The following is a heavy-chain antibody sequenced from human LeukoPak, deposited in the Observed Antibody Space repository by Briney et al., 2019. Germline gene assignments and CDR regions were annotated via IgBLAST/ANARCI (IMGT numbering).Heavy chain of an antibody. CDR1: GFTFSDTW. CDR2: IRSDGSDT. J-gene: IGHJ5*02. CDR3: ARDWAVYGDYSWFDP. D-gene: IGHD4-17*01. V-gene: IGHV3-74*01. Sequence: GGSLRLSCAASGFTFSDTWMHWVRQAPGEGLVWVSRIRSDGSDTRYAESVKDRFTISRDNAKNTLYLQMNSLRAEDTAVYYCARDWAVYGDYSWFDPWGQGTLVTVSS.